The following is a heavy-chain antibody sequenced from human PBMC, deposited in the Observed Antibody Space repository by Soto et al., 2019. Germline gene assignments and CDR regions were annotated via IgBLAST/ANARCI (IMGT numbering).Heavy chain of an antibody. D-gene: IGHD1-1*01. J-gene: IGHJ4*02. CDR3: ARLEGVMTYFDY. CDR1: GGSFSGYY. Sequence: PSETLSLTCAVYGGSFSGYYWSWIRQPPGKGLEWIGYIYHSGSTNYNPSLKSRVTISVDTSKNQFSLKLSSVTAADTAVYYCARLEGVMTYFDYWGQGTLVTVSS. CDR2: IYHSGST. V-gene: IGHV4-59*01.